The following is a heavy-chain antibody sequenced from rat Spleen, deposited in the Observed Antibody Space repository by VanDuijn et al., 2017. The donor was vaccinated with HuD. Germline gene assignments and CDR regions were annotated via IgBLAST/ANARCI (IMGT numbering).Heavy chain of an antibody. V-gene: IGHV5-7*01. J-gene: IGHJ2*01. D-gene: IGHD4-3*01. CDR2: ITYDGAST. CDR1: GFTFSYYD. Sequence: EVQLVESGGGLVQPGGSLKLSCAASGFTFSYYDMAWVCQAPKKGLEWVATITYDGASTYYRDSVKGRFTISRDNAKSTLYLQLDSLRSEDTATYYCARRFDFDYWGQGVMVTVSS. CDR3: ARRFDFDY.